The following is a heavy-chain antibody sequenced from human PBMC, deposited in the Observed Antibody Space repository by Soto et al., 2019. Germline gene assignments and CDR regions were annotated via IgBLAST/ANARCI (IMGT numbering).Heavy chain of an antibody. D-gene: IGHD3-3*01. Sequence: SETLSLTCTVSGGSISSYYWSWIRQPPGKGLEWIGYIYYSGSTNYNPSLKSRVTISVDTSKNQFSPKLSSVTAADTAVYYCARDNPRGYDFWSGYYTGNWFDPWGQGTLVTVSS. J-gene: IGHJ5*02. V-gene: IGHV4-59*01. CDR3: ARDNPRGYDFWSGYYTGNWFDP. CDR2: IYYSGST. CDR1: GGSISSYY.